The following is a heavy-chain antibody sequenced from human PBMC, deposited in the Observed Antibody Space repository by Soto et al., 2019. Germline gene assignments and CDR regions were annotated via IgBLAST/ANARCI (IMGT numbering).Heavy chain of an antibody. CDR3: ARCSGGTCYASYAFDI. Sequence: QVQLVQSGIELKNPGASVKVSCTASGYAFTSFGISWVRKAPGQGLEWMGWTVANNGYTKYAQNLQGRVTLITDTPTSTDYMELRSLMYDDTAVYYCARCSGGTCYASYAFDIWGQGTMVTVSS. CDR2: TVANNGYT. CDR1: GYAFTSFG. D-gene: IGHD2-15*01. V-gene: IGHV1-18*01. J-gene: IGHJ3*02.